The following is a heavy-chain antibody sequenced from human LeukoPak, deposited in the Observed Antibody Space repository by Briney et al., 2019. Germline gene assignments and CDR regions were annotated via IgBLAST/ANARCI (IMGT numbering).Heavy chain of an antibody. CDR1: GGSISSSSYY. V-gene: IGHV4-39*01. Sequence: PSETLSLTCTVSGGSISSSSYYWGWIRQPPGKGLEWIGSIYYNGSTYYNPSLKSRVTISVDTSKNQFSLKLSSVTAADTAVYYCARALSWFDPWGQGTLVTVSS. J-gene: IGHJ5*02. CDR3: ARALSWFDP. CDR2: IYYNGST.